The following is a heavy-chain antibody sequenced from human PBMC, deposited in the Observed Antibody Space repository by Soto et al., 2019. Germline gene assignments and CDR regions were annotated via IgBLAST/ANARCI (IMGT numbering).Heavy chain of an antibody. V-gene: IGHV3-30*18. CDR1: GFTFSSYG. D-gene: IGHD1-26*01. CDR3: AKTVGGWEILPDHYYGMDV. J-gene: IGHJ6*02. Sequence: QVQLVESGGGVVQPGRSLRLSCAVSGFTFSSYGMHWVRQAPGKGLEWVAVISYDGSNKYYADSVKGRFTISRDNSNNTVYLQMNSLRAEDTAVYYCAKTVGGWEILPDHYYGMDVWGQGTTVTVSS. CDR2: ISYDGSNK.